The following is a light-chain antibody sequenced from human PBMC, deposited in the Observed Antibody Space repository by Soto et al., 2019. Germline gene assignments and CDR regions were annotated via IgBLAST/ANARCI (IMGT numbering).Light chain of an antibody. Sequence: QPVLTQPRSVSGSPGQSVTISCTGTSSDVGGYNYVSWYQQHPGKAPKLMIYDVSKRPSGVPDRFSGSKSGNTASLTISGLQAEDEADYHCCSYAGSYTFGFGTGTKLTVL. CDR2: DVS. CDR1: SSDVGGYNY. CDR3: CSYAGSYTFG. V-gene: IGLV2-11*01. J-gene: IGLJ1*01.